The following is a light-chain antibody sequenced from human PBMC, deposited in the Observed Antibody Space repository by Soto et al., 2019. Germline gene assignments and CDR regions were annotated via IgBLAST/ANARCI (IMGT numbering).Light chain of an antibody. CDR2: ASS. CDR3: QLYGISPQ. J-gene: IGKJ5*01. CDR1: QTSGSNF. V-gene: IGKV3-20*01. Sequence: DIVLTQARGTLSSSPGERATLSCTTSQTSGSNFLAWYQHKPGQAPRLLIYASSNRATGIPDRFRGSASGPDFTLTIHRLEPEDFAVYYCQLYGISPQFGQGTRLEIK.